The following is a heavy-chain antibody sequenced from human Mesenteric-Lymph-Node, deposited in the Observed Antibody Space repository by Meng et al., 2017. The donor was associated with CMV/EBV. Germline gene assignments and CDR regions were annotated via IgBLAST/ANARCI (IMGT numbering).Heavy chain of an antibody. CDR1: GFTFSSYS. Sequence: GESLKISCAASGFTFSSYSMNWVRQAPGKGLEWVSSISSSSYIYYADSVKGRFTISRDNAKNSLYLQMNSLRAEDTAVYYCARDRLWDIVVVPAATGIDYWGQGTLVTVSS. J-gene: IGHJ4*02. D-gene: IGHD2-2*01. CDR2: ISSSSYI. V-gene: IGHV3-21*01. CDR3: ARDRLWDIVVVPAATGIDY.